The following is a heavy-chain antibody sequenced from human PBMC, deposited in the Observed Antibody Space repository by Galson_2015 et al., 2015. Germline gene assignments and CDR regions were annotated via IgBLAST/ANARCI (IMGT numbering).Heavy chain of an antibody. CDR3: AREAALVVPDANEPAFDY. V-gene: IGHV1-3*01. D-gene: IGHD2-2*01. CDR2: INAGNGNT. J-gene: IGHJ4*02. Sequence: SVKVSCKASGYTFTSYAMHRVRQAPGQRLEWMGWINAGNGNTKYSQKFQGRVTITRDTSASTAYMELSSLRSEDTAVYYCAREAALVVPDANEPAFDYWGQGTLVTVSS. CDR1: GYTFTSYA.